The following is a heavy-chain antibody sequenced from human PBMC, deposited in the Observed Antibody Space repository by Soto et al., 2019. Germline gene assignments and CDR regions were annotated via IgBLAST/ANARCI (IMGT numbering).Heavy chain of an antibody. V-gene: IGHV3-73*01. Sequence: PGGSLRLSCAASGFTFSGSAMHWVRKASGKGLEWVGRIRSKANSDAIAYAASVKGRFTISRDDSKNTAYLQMNSLKTEDTAVYYCVRYCSGGSCPDAFDIRGQGTMVTVSS. J-gene: IGHJ3*02. CDR2: IRSKANSDAI. CDR1: GFTFSGSA. CDR3: VRYCSGGSCPDAFDI. D-gene: IGHD2-15*01.